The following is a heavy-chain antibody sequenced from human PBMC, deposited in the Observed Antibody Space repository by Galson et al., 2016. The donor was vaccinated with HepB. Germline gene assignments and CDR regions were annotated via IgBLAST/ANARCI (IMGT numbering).Heavy chain of an antibody. CDR1: DYTFTNYG. Sequence: SVKVSCKASDYTFTNYGISWVRQAPGQGLEWMGWISTARGNTNYAQKFQGRVTMTTDTSTSTAYMELGSLTSDDTAVYYCARDRAVAGTGRHALDIRGQGTMVTVSS. V-gene: IGHV1-18*01. CDR3: ARDRAVAGTGRHALDI. D-gene: IGHD6-19*01. CDR2: ISTARGNT. J-gene: IGHJ3*02.